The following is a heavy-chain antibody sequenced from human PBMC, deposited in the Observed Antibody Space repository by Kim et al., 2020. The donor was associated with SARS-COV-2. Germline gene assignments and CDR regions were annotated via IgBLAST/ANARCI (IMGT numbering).Heavy chain of an antibody. J-gene: IGHJ4*02. CDR3: ARAGPYSSGWYSGY. CDR2: ISAYNGNT. D-gene: IGHD6-19*01. V-gene: IGHV1-18*04. Sequence: ASVKVSYKASGYTFTSYGISWVRQAPGQGLEWMGWISAYNGNTNYAQKLQGRVTMTTDTSTSTAYMELRSLRSDDAAVYYCARAGPYSSGWYSGYWGQGTLVTVSS. CDR1: GYTFTSYG.